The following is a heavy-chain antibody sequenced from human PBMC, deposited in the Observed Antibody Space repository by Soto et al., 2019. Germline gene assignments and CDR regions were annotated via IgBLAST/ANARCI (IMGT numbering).Heavy chain of an antibody. CDR2: IRHDGSNG. D-gene: IGHD2-8*02. CDR1: GFNFSTYN. CDR3: ARSRDGYWFYFFYGMDV. Sequence: PGGSLRLSCEASGFNFSTYNMHGVRQAPGKGLEWVAIIRHDGSNGYYADSVKGRFTISRDNAKNPLYLQMKSLRAEDTDLYYCARSRDGYWFYFFYGMDVWGQGTTVTVPS. V-gene: IGHV3-30*03. J-gene: IGHJ6*02.